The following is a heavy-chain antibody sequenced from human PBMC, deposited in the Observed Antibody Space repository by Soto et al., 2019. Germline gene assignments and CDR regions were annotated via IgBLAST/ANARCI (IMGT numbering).Heavy chain of an antibody. CDR2: IKQDGSEK. V-gene: IGHV3-7*01. D-gene: IGHD6-13*01. CDR3: ARLRSWYDDWFDP. Sequence: EVQLVESGGGLVQPGGSLRLSCAASGFTFSSYWMSWVGQAPGKGLEWVANIKQDGSEKYYVDSVKGRFTISRDNAKNSLYLQMNSLRAEDTAVYYCARLRSWYDDWFDPWGQGTLVTVSS. J-gene: IGHJ5*02. CDR1: GFTFSSYW.